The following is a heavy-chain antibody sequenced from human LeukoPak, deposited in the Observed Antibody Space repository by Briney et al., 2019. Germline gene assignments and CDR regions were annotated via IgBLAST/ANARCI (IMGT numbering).Heavy chain of an antibody. CDR1: GFTFSDYY. CDR3: ARGDDSSGYYAHFDY. Sequence: NPGGSLRLSCAASGFTFSDYYMSWIRQAPGKGLEWVSYISTSGSTIYYADSVKGRFTISRDNAKNSLYLQMNSLRAEDAAVYHCARGDDSSGYYAHFDYWGQGTLVTVSS. D-gene: IGHD3-22*01. CDR2: ISTSGSTI. J-gene: IGHJ4*02. V-gene: IGHV3-11*01.